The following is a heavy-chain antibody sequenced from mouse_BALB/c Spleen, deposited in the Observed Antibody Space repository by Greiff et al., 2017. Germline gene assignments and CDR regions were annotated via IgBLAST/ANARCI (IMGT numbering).Heavy chain of an antibody. D-gene: IGHD2-3*01. J-gene: IGHJ1*01. CDR3: AGWLLQYFDV. V-gene: IGHV3-6*02. CDR2: ISYDGSN. CDR1: GYSITSGYY. Sequence: VQLQQSGPGLVKPSQSLSLTCSVTGYSITSGYYWNWIRQFPGNKLEWMGYISYDGSNNYNPSLKNRISITRDTSKNQFFLKLNSVTTEDTATYYCAGWLLQYFDVWGAGTTVTVSS.